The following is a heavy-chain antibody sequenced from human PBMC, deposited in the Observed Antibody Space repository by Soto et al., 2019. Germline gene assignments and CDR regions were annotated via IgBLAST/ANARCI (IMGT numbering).Heavy chain of an antibody. CDR3: ATTDSSSWIYYYYYMDV. J-gene: IGHJ6*03. CDR2: IIPIFGTA. V-gene: IGHV1-69*06. CDR1: GGTFSSYA. D-gene: IGHD6-13*01. Sequence: SVKVSCKASGGTFSSYAISWVRQAPGQGLEWMGGIIPIFGTANYAQKFQGRVTITADKSTSTAYMELSSLRSEDTAVYYCATTDSSSWIYYYYYMDVWGKGTTVTVSS.